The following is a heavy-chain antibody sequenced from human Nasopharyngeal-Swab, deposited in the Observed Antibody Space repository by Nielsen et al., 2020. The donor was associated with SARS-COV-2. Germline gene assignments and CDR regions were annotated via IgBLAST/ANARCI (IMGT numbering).Heavy chain of an antibody. CDR1: GFTFSSYG. Sequence: GGSLRPSCAASGFTFSSYGMHWVRQAPGKGLEWVAVISYDGSNKYYADSVKGRFTISRDNSKNTLYLQMNSLRAEDTAVYYCANLESSGSGSYYQSMDVWGQGTTVTVSS. V-gene: IGHV3-30*18. CDR3: ANLESSGSGSYYQSMDV. D-gene: IGHD3-10*01. J-gene: IGHJ6*02. CDR2: ISYDGSNK.